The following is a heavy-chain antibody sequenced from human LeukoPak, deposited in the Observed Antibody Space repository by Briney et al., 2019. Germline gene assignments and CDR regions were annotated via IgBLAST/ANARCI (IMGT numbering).Heavy chain of an antibody. Sequence: PGGSLRLSCAASGFTFSNAWMSWVRQAPGRGLEWVGRIKSKTDGGTTDYAAPVKGRFTISRDNAKNTLYLQMNSLRAEDTAVYYCARAHDILTATHDYWGQGTLVTVSS. CDR2: IKSKTDGGTT. D-gene: IGHD3-9*01. J-gene: IGHJ4*02. V-gene: IGHV3-15*05. CDR1: GFTFSNAW. CDR3: ARAHDILTATHDY.